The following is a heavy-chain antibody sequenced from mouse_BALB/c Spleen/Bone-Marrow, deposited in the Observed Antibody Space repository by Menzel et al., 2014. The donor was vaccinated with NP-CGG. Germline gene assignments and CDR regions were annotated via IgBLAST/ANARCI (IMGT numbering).Heavy chain of an antibody. CDR3: GKNYYYGYVAY. Sequence: EVQLVESGGGLVQPGGSLKLSCAASGFAFSSYWMTWVRQAPGKGLEWIGEINPASSTINYTPSLKDKFIISRDNAKNTLKLQMSKARAEDTALYYCGKNYYYGYVAYWGQGTLVTVSA. V-gene: IGHV4-1*02. CDR1: GFAFSSYW. D-gene: IGHD1-2*01. CDR2: INPASSTI. J-gene: IGHJ3*01.